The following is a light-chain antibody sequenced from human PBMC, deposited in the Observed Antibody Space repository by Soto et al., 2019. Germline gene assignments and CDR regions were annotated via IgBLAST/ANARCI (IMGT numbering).Light chain of an antibody. CDR3: CSYSGSYAYG. CDR1: NSDGGGSNY. J-gene: IGLJ1*01. V-gene: IGLV2-11*01. Sequence: QSALTPPRSVSGTPGPSGTISCTGTNSDGGGSNYVYWYPPHPGKDPQLMIYDVSKRPSGVPDRFSGSKSGNTASLTISGLQAEDESDYYSCSYSGSYAYGFGTGTK. CDR2: DVS.